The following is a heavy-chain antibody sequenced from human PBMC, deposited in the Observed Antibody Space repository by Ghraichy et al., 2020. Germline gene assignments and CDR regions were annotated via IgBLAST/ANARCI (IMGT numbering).Heavy chain of an antibody. CDR2: ISGSGGST. V-gene: IGHV3-23*01. CDR1: GFTFSSYV. D-gene: IGHD6-13*01. J-gene: IGHJ6*02. Sequence: LSLTCAASGFTFSSYVLSWVRQAPGKGLEWVSAISGSGGSTYYPDSVKGRFTISRDNSNNTLDLQMNSLRAEDTAVYYCAKGIAAGTSTISYYYNGMDVWGQGTTVTVSS. CDR3: AKGIAAGTSTISYYYNGMDV.